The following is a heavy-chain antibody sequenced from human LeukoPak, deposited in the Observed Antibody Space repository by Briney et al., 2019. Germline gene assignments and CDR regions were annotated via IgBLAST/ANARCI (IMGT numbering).Heavy chain of an antibody. D-gene: IGHD2-2*01. J-gene: IGHJ4*02. CDR2: INHSGST. V-gene: IGHV4-34*01. CDR3: ARGGGGYCSSTSCRKPFDY. CDR1: GGSFSGYY. Sequence: SETLSLTCAVYGGSFSGYYWSWIRQPPGKGLEWIREINHSGSTNYNPSLKSRVTISVDTSKNQFSLKLSSVTAADTAVYYCARGGGGYCSSTSCRKPFDYWGQGTLVTVSS.